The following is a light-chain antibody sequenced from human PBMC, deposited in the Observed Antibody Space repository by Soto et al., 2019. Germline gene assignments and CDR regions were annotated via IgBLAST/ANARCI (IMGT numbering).Light chain of an antibody. CDR2: AAS. J-gene: IGKJ4*01. V-gene: IGKV1-39*01. CDR1: QSISNF. Sequence: DIQMTHSPSSLSASVGDRVTITCRASQSISNFLNWYQQKPGKAPKLLIYAASSLQSGVPAMFSGSGSGTDFTLTISSLQPEDFATYYCQQSYSTPLTFGGGTKVEIK. CDR3: QQSYSTPLT.